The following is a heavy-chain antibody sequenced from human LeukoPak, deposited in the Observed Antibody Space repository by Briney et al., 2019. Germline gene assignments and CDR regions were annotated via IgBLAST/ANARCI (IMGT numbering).Heavy chain of an antibody. CDR3: ARDPPLDSNDFDY. CDR2: FNPTGAST. CDR1: GYTFTSYY. V-gene: IGHV1-46*01. J-gene: IGHJ4*02. D-gene: IGHD3-22*01. Sequence: ASVKVSCKTSGYTFTSYYIHWVRQAPGQGLEWMGIFNPTGASTTYAQKFQGRVTMTRDTSTTTVYMELSSLRSEDTAVYYCARDPPLDSNDFDYWGQGTLVTVSS.